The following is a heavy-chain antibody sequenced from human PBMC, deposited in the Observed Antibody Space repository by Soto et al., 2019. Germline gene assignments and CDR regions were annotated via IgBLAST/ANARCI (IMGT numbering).Heavy chain of an antibody. CDR2: FDPEDGET. V-gene: IGHV1-24*01. Sequence: ASVKVSCKVSGYTLTELSMHWVRQAPGKGLEWMGGFDPEDGETIYEQKFQGRVTMTEDTSTDTAYMELSSLRSEDTAVYYCATEAGTTPTDYYYYGMDVWGQGTTVTVSS. CDR3: ATEAGTTPTDYYYYGMDV. J-gene: IGHJ6*02. D-gene: IGHD1-7*01. CDR1: GYTLTELS.